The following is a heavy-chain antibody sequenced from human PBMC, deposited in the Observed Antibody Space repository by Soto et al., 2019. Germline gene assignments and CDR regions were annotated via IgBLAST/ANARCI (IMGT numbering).Heavy chain of an antibody. D-gene: IGHD6-6*01. CDR1: GGSIISGDYY. CDR3: ARRHSSSSFYFDY. Sequence: PSETLALTCTVSGGSIISGDYYWSWIRQPPGKGLEWIGYIYYSGSTYYNPSLKSRVIISVDTSKNQFSLKLSSVTAADTAVYHCARRHSSSSFYFDYWGQGTLVTVYS. V-gene: IGHV4-30-4*01. CDR2: IYYSGST. J-gene: IGHJ4*02.